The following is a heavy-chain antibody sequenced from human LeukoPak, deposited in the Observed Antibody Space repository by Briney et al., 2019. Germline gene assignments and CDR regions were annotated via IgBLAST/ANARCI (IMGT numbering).Heavy chain of an antibody. CDR2: INGGGGST. V-gene: IGHV3-23*01. J-gene: IGHJ5*02. CDR3: AKEWLREATPYTWFDP. CDR1: GFTFSNYA. D-gene: IGHD2-15*01. Sequence: GGSLRLSCAASGFTFSNYAMSWVRQAPGKGLEWVSVINGGGGSTCYADSVKGRFTISRDNSKNTLFLQMSSLRVEDTAVYYCAKEWLREATPYTWFDPWGQETLVTVSS.